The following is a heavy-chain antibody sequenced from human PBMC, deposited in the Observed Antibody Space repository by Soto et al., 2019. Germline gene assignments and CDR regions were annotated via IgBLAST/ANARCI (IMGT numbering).Heavy chain of an antibody. CDR3: ARDFRIAEYYYMDV. J-gene: IGHJ6*03. D-gene: IGHD2-15*01. V-gene: IGHV3-33*01. CDR2: IWYDGSNK. CDR1: GFTFSSYG. Sequence: PGGSLRLSCAASGFTFSSYGMHWVRQAPGKGLEWVAVIWYDGSNKYYADSVKGRFTISRDNSKNTLYPQMNSLRTEDTAVYYCARDFRIAEYYYMDVWGKGTTVTVSS.